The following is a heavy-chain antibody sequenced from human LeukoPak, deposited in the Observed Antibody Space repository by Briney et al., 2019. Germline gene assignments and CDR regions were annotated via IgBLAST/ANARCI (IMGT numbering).Heavy chain of an antibody. Sequence: SETLSLTCAVSGYSISSGYYWGWIRQPPGKGLEWIGSIYRSGSTYYNPSLKSRVTISVDTSKNQFSLKLSSVTAADTAVYYCARSGSYYPFDYWGQGILVTVSS. CDR2: IYRSGST. D-gene: IGHD3-10*01. J-gene: IGHJ4*02. CDR3: ARSGSYYPFDY. CDR1: GYSISSGYY. V-gene: IGHV4-38-2*01.